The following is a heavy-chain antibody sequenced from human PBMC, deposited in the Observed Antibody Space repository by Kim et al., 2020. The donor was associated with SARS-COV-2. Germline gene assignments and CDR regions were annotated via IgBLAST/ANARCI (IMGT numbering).Heavy chain of an antibody. CDR2: IYYSGST. Sequence: SETLSLTCTVSGGSISSYYWSWIRQPPGKGLEWIGYIYYSGSTNYNPSLKSRVTISVDTSKNQFSLKLSSVTAADTAVYYCARHSRRVGYRAELYFDYWGQGTLVTVSS. V-gene: IGHV4-59*08. CDR1: GGSISSYY. J-gene: IGHJ4*02. D-gene: IGHD2-15*01. CDR3: ARHSRRVGYRAELYFDY.